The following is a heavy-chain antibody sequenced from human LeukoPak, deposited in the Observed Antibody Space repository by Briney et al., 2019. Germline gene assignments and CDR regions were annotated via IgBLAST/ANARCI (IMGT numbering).Heavy chain of an antibody. D-gene: IGHD4-17*01. CDR1: GGTFSSYA. CDR3: ARARYGDYAYAFDY. Sequence: ASVKVSCKASGGTFSSYAISWVRQAPGQGLEWMGGIIPIFGTTNYAQKFQGRVTITADESTSTAYMELSSLRSEDTAVYYCARARYGDYAYAFDYWGQGTLVTVSS. V-gene: IGHV1-69*13. CDR2: IIPIFGTT. J-gene: IGHJ4*02.